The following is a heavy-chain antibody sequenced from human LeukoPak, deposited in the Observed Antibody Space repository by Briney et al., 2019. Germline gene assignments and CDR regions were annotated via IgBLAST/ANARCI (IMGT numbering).Heavy chain of an antibody. D-gene: IGHD6-19*01. CDR3: ARDPGGWYYFDY. V-gene: IGHV3-33*01. Sequence: GGSLRLSCAASGFTFSSYGMHWVRQAPGKGLEWVAVIWYDGSNKYYADFVKGRFTISRDNSKNTLYLQMNSLRAEDTAVYYCARDPGGWYYFDYWGQGTLVTVSS. CDR1: GFTFSSYG. CDR2: IWYDGSNK. J-gene: IGHJ4*02.